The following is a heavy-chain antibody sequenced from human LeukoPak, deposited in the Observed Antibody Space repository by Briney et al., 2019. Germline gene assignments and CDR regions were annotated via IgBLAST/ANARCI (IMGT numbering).Heavy chain of an antibody. CDR2: IGTAGDT. CDR3: ARHEYGSGFDY. CDR1: GYSFTSYW. Sequence: GESLKISCKGSGYSFTSYWIGWVRQATGKGLEWVSAIGTAGDTYYPGSVKGRFTISRENAKNSLYLQMNSLRAGDTAVYYCARHEYGSGFDYWGQGTLVTVSS. D-gene: IGHD3-10*01. J-gene: IGHJ4*02. V-gene: IGHV3-13*01.